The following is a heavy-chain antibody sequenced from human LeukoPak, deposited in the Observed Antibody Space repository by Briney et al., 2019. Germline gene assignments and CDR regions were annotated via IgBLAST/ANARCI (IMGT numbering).Heavy chain of an antibody. J-gene: IGHJ4*02. CDR3: VYYYGSGSVEY. Sequence: SETLSLTCTVSGGSITSSSYYWGWIRQPPGKGLEWIGSFYYSGSTNYNPSLKSRVTISVDTSKNQFSLKLSSVTAADTAVYYCVYYYGSGSVEYWGQGTLVTVSS. CDR2: FYYSGST. V-gene: IGHV4-39*01. CDR1: GGSITSSSYY. D-gene: IGHD3-10*01.